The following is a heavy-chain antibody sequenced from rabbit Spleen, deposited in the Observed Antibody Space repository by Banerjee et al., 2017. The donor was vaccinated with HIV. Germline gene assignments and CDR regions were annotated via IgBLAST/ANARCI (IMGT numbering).Heavy chain of an antibody. Sequence: QEQLVESGGGLVQPEGSLTLTCKASGFDFSNNAMCWVRQTPGKGPEWIACIYNGDGSTHYASWVNGRFTISRSTSLNTVTLQMTSLTAADTATYFCARDGISFISSGWGLTRLDLWGQGTLVTVS. CDR1: GFDFSNNA. V-gene: IGHV1S47*01. CDR2: IYNGDGST. D-gene: IGHD4-1*01. CDR3: ARDGISFISSGWGLTRLDL. J-gene: IGHJ3*01.